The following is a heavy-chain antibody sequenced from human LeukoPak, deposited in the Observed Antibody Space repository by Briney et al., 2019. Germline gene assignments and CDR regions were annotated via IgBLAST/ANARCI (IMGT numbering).Heavy chain of an antibody. J-gene: IGHJ6*03. Sequence: PSETLSLTCSVSDDSITMYYWTWIRQPPGKGLEWIGYVDHTGSTNFNPSLNGRVSISRDTTNNLFSLRLRSVTAADTAVYFCARGRVSSSTWYSTYYYYFYMAVWGKGTTVTVSS. CDR1: DDSITMYY. CDR3: ARGRVSSSTWYSTYYYYFYMAV. D-gene: IGHD1-1*01. V-gene: IGHV4-59*01. CDR2: VDHTGST.